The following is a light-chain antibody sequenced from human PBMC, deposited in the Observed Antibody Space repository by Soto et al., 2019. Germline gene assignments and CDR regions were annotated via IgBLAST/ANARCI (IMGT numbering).Light chain of an antibody. CDR1: SSDLAIYNY. CDR2: QVT. J-gene: IGLJ3*02. V-gene: IGLV2-14*01. CDR3: SSYTNSNTLWV. Sequence: QSVLTQPASVSGSPGQSITISCTGTSSDLAIYNYVSWYQQQPGKAPKLMIYQVTNRPSGVSNRFSGSKSGNTASLTISGLQAEDEADYYCSSYTNSNTLWVFGGGTKLTVL.